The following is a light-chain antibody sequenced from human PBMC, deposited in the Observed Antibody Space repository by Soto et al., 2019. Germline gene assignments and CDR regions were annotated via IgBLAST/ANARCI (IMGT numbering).Light chain of an antibody. Sequence: QSALTQPASVSGSPGQSITISCTGTSSDVGGYNHVSWYQQHPGKAPKLILYEVTDRPSGVSKRFSGSKSGNTASLTISGLQAEDEADYYCSSYASGSTLVFGGGTKLTVL. CDR1: SSDVGGYNH. CDR3: SSYASGSTLV. J-gene: IGLJ2*01. CDR2: EVT. V-gene: IGLV2-14*01.